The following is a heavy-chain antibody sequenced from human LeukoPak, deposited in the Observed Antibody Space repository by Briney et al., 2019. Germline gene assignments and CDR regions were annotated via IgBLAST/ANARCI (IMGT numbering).Heavy chain of an antibody. Sequence: SETLSLTCTVSGGSISSYYWSWIRQPPGKGLEWIGYIYYSGSTNYNPSLKSRVTISVDTSKNQFSLKLSSVTAANTAVYYCARVADGSSWSLAYYYYGMVVWGQGTTVTVSS. CDR3: ARVADGSSWSLAYYYYGMVV. V-gene: IGHV4-59*01. J-gene: IGHJ6*02. CDR2: IYYSGST. CDR1: GGSISSYY. D-gene: IGHD6-13*01.